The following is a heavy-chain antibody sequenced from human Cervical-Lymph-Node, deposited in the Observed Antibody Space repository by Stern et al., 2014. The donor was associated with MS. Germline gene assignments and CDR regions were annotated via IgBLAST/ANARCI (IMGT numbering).Heavy chain of an antibody. V-gene: IGHV4-4*02. CDR1: GGAISSSDW. CDR2: ISHSGYT. D-gene: IGHD1-1*01. CDR3: ARSHSLISLELAAEYNWFDP. J-gene: IGHJ5*02. Sequence: QVQLQESGPGLVKPSGTLSLTCAVSGGAISSSDWWTWVRQSPEKGLEWIGEISHSGYTNYNPSLRSRVTISLDKSKNQFSLKVNSLTAADTAVYYCARSHSLISLELAAEYNWFDPWGQGTLVAVSS.